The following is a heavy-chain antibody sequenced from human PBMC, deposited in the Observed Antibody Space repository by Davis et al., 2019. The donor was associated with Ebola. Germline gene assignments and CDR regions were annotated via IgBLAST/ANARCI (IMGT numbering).Heavy chain of an antibody. CDR1: GGTFSSYA. CDR3: AREGGRYCSSTSCYLDY. V-gene: IGHV1-69*04. J-gene: IGHJ4*02. D-gene: IGHD2-2*01. CDR2: IIPILGIA. Sequence: SVKVSCKASGGTFSSYAISWVRQAPGQGLEWMGRIIPILGIANYAQKFQGRVTITADKSTSTAYMELSSLRSEDTAVYYCAREGGRYCSSTSCYLDYWGQGTLVTVSS.